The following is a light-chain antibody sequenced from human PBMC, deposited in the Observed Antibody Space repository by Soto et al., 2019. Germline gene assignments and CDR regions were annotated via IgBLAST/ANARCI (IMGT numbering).Light chain of an antibody. V-gene: IGKV3D-20*02. Sequence: EIVLTQSPGTLSLSPGERATLSCRASQSVSSSYLAWYQQKPGQAPRLLIYGTSSRATGIPDRFSGSGSGTDLTLTISSLEPEDFAVYYCQQRSNWPPTWTFGQGTKVDIK. J-gene: IGKJ1*01. CDR3: QQRSNWPPTWT. CDR1: QSVSSSY. CDR2: GTS.